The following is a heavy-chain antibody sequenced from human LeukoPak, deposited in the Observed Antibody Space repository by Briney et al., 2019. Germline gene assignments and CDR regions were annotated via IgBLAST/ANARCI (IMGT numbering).Heavy chain of an antibody. J-gene: IGHJ3*02. CDR3: TRDGGNSGNTAFDI. D-gene: IGHD3-16*01. V-gene: IGHV3-72*01. CDR2: SRNRANSHTT. CDR1: GFSLSDQF. Sequence: GGSLRLSCAASGFSLSDQFMDWVRQAPGKGLEWIGRSRNRANSHTTEYAASVKGRFTISRDDSGNLMYLQMNSLKIEDTAVYFCTRDGGNSGNTAFDIWGQGTEVIVSS.